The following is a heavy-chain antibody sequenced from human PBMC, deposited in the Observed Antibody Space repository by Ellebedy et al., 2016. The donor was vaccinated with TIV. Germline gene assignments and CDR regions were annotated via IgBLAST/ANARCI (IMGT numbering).Heavy chain of an antibody. CDR1: GASISVDY. CDR2: ISSRGST. V-gene: IGHV4-59*01. Sequence: MPSETLSLTCTVSGASISVDYWSWIRQPPGKGLEWIGYISSRGSTNYNPSLKSRLTISLDTSKNQFSLKLNSVTAADTAVYYCARDGGFGGDWFDPWGQGALVTVSS. D-gene: IGHD3-10*01. CDR3: ARDGGFGGDWFDP. J-gene: IGHJ5*02.